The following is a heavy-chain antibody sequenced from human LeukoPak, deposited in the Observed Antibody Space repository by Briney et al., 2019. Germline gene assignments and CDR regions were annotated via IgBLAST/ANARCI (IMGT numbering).Heavy chain of an antibody. J-gene: IGHJ6*03. V-gene: IGHV4-34*01. D-gene: IGHD3-9*01. Sequence: PGGSLRLSCAASGFTFSSYSMNWVRQAPGKGLEWIGEINHSGSTNYNPSLKSRITISVDTSKNQFSLKVISVTAADTAVYYCARFLAGTRHFHFYYYMDVWGKGTTVTISS. CDR2: INHSGST. CDR1: GFTFSSYS. CDR3: ARFLAGTRHFHFYYYMDV.